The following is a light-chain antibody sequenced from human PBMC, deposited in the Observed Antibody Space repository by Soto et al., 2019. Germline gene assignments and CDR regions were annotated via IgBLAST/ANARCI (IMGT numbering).Light chain of an antibody. Sequence: EIVLTQSPATLSLSPGERATLSCRASQSVNSYLAWYQQKPGQAPRLVIYAASNRATGIPARFSGSGAGTVFTLLISSLEPEDFAVYYCQQRRNWALTFGGGTKVEIK. CDR3: QQRRNWALT. V-gene: IGKV3-11*01. CDR2: AAS. CDR1: QSVNSY. J-gene: IGKJ4*01.